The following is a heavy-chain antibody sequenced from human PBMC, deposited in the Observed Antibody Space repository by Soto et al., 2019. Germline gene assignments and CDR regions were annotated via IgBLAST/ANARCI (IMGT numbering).Heavy chain of an antibody. D-gene: IGHD2-2*01. Sequence: ASVKVSCKASGGTFSSYAITWVRQAPGQGLEWMGGTIPLFGTPNYAQKFLGRVTITADKSTNTVYTELSSLRSEDTAVYYCARDAAGYQPPTYWGQGPLVTVSS. CDR1: GGTFSSYA. V-gene: IGHV1-69*06. J-gene: IGHJ4*02. CDR3: ARDAAGYQPPTY. CDR2: TIPLFGTP.